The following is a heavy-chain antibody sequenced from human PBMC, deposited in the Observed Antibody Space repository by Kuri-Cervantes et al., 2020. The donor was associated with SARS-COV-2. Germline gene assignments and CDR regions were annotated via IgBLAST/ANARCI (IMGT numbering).Heavy chain of an antibody. CDR1: GYIFTEYY. Sequence: ASVKVSCKASGYIFTEYYMHWVRQAPGQGLEWMGWINPNSGGTNYTQRFQGRVTMTRDTSISTAYMELSRLRSDDTAVYYCARGGLAVAGRVWFDPWGQGNLVTVAS. CDR3: ARGGLAVAGRVWFDP. CDR2: INPNSGGT. V-gene: IGHV1-2*02. D-gene: IGHD6-19*01. J-gene: IGHJ5*02.